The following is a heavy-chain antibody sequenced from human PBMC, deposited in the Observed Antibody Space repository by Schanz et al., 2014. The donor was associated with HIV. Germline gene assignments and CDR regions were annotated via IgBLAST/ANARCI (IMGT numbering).Heavy chain of an antibody. V-gene: IGHV3-30*03. Sequence: QAQLVESGGGVVQPGKSLRLSCAASGFTFNTYGMHWVRQAPGKGLEWVALISYDGINKYYGDSVKGRFTISRDNSKNTLYLQMSRLGAEDTAVYYCARDLHDYGDARTDYWGQGILVTVSS. D-gene: IGHD4-17*01. J-gene: IGHJ4*02. CDR2: ISYDGINK. CDR1: GFTFNTYG. CDR3: ARDLHDYGDARTDY.